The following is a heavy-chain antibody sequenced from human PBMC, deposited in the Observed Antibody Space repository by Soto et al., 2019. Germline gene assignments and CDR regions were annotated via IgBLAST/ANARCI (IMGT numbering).Heavy chain of an antibody. Sequence: SVKVSCKASEFTFTSAALLWVRQARGQRLEWIGWVVVGSGNRNYAQKLKGRDIISGDLSTRPAYMELSSLRSEDTAAYYCQGGEYFYESSDYEDYWGQGPLVTVCS. D-gene: IGHD3-22*01. CDR1: EFTFTSAA. V-gene: IGHV1-58*01. CDR3: QGGEYFYESSDYEDY. CDR2: VVVGSGNR. J-gene: IGHJ4*02.